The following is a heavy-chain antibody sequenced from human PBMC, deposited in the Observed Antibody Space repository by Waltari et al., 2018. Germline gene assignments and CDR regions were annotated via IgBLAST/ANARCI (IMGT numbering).Heavy chain of an antibody. CDR3: AKDSRTSGY. CDR2: IYSGGST. J-gene: IGHJ4*02. CDR1: GFTFSSYA. Sequence: EVQLLESGGGLVQPGGSLRLSCAASGFTFSSYAMSWVRQAPGKGLEWVSVIYSGGSTYYADSGKGRFTISRDNSKNTLYLQMNSLRAEDTAVYYCAKDSRTSGYWGQGTLVTVSS. D-gene: IGHD3-10*01. V-gene: IGHV3-23*03.